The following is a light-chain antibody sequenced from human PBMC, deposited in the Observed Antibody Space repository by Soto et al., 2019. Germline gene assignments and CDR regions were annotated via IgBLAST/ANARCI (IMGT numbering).Light chain of an antibody. V-gene: IGLV1-51*01. CDR1: RSNIGNNY. J-gene: IGLJ3*02. Sequence: QSVLTQPPSVSAAPGQKVTVSCSGSRSNIGNNYVSWYQHLPGTAPKLLIYDNDKRPSGIPDRFSASKSGTSATLGITGLQTGDEADYYCEAWDSSLSAGVFGGGTKLTVI. CDR2: DND. CDR3: EAWDSSLSAGV.